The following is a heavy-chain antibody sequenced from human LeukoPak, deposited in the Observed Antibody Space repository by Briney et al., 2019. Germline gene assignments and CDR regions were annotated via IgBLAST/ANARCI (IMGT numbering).Heavy chain of an antibody. Sequence: ASVKVSCKASGGTFSSYAISWVRQAPGQGLEWMGGIIPIFGTANYAQKFQGRVTITADESTSTAYMELSSLRSEDTAVYYCARDAYTTGTPDDAFDIWGQGTMVTVSS. D-gene: IGHD1-1*01. CDR1: GGTFSSYA. J-gene: IGHJ3*02. CDR2: IIPIFGTA. CDR3: ARDAYTTGTPDDAFDI. V-gene: IGHV1-69*13.